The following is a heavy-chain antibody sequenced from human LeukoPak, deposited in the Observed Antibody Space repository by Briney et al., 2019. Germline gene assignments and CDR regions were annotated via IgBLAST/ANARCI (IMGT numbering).Heavy chain of an antibody. CDR3: ARGYCSGGSCLGFYYYYMDV. V-gene: IGHV1-2*02. D-gene: IGHD2-15*01. J-gene: IGHJ6*03. CDR1: GYTFTGYY. CDR2: INPNSGGT. Sequence: GASVKVSCKASGYTFTGYYMHWVRQAPGQGLEWMGWINPNSGGTNYAQKFQGRVTMTRDTSISTGYMELSRLRSDDTAVYYCARGYCSGGSCLGFYYYYMDVWGKGTTVTVSS.